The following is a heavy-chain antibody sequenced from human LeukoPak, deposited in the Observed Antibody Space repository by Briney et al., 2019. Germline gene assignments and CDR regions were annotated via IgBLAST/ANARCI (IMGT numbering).Heavy chain of an antibody. V-gene: IGHV4-39*07. J-gene: IGHJ1*01. CDR3: ARGIGYYGSGTPRDIYFQH. CDR2: IYYSGST. CDR1: GGSISSSSYY. D-gene: IGHD3-10*01. Sequence: SEALSLTCTVSGGSISSSSYYWGWIRQPPGKGLEWIGSIYYSGSTYYNPSLKSRVTISVDTSKNQFSLKLSSVTAADTAVYYCARGIGYYGSGTPRDIYFQHWGQGTLVTVSS.